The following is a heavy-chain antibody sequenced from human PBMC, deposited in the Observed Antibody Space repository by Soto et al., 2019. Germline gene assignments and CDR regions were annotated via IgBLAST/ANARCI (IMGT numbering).Heavy chain of an antibody. CDR1: GGSFSGYY. J-gene: IGHJ4*02. CDR3: ARDAPLDLYDILINY. Sequence: SETLSLTCAVYGGSFSGYYWSWIRQPPGKGLEWIGEINHSGSTNYNPSLKSRVTISVDTSKNQFSLKLSSVTAADTAVYYCARDAPLDLYDILINYWGQGTLVTVSS. CDR2: INHSGST. V-gene: IGHV4-34*01. D-gene: IGHD3-9*01.